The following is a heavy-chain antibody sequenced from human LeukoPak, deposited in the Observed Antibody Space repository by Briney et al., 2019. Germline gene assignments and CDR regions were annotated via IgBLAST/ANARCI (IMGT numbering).Heavy chain of an antibody. CDR3: AKSPLYDILRPASDY. Sequence: GGSLRLSCAASGFTFDNYGMHWVRQAPGKGLEWVAFIRSDGGIKYYADSVKGRFTISRDNSKNTLYLQVNSLRAEDTAVYYCAKSPLYDILRPASDYWGQGTLVTVSS. D-gene: IGHD3-9*01. V-gene: IGHV3-30*02. CDR2: IRSDGGIK. J-gene: IGHJ4*02. CDR1: GFTFDNYG.